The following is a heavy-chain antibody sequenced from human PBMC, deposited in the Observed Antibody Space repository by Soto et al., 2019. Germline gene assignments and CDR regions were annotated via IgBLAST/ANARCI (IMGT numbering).Heavy chain of an antibody. Sequence: EVQLVESGGGLVQPGRSLRLSCPASGLTFADYAMHWVRQVPGKALEWVSGISWNSGSIGYADSVKGRFILSRDNAKNSLYLQMNSLRTDDTALYYCAKAPTSNWPNGRFDPWGQGTLVTVSS. CDR1: GLTFADYA. CDR3: AKAPTSNWPNGRFDP. CDR2: ISWNSGSI. J-gene: IGHJ5*02. D-gene: IGHD6-13*01. V-gene: IGHV3-9*01.